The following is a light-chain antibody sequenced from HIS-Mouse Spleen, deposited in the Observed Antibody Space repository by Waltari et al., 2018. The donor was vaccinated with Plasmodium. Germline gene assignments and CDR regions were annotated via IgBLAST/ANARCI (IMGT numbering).Light chain of an antibody. Sequence: EIVLTQSPGTLSLFPGERATLSCRASQSVSSSYLAWYQQKPGQAPRLLIYGASSRATGIPDRFSGSGSGTDFTLTISRLEPEDFAVYYCQQYGSSPYTFGQGTKLEMK. J-gene: IGKJ2*01. V-gene: IGKV3-20*01. CDR1: QSVSSSY. CDR2: GAS. CDR3: QQYGSSPYT.